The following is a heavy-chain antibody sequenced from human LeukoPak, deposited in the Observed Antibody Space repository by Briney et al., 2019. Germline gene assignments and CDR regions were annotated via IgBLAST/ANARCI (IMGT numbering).Heavy chain of an antibody. Sequence: PGGSLRLSCAASGFTFSSYAMHWVRQAPGKGLEWVAVISYDGSNKYYAGSVKGRFTISRDNSKNTLYLQMNSLRAEDTAVYYCARVTIFGVVIHTTYFDYWGQGTLVTVSS. CDR3: ARVTIFGVVIHTTYFDY. D-gene: IGHD3-3*01. CDR1: GFTFSSYA. V-gene: IGHV3-30*04. J-gene: IGHJ4*02. CDR2: ISYDGSNK.